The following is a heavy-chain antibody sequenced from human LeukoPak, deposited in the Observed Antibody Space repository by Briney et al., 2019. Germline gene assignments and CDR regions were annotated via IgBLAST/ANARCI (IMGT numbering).Heavy chain of an antibody. J-gene: IGHJ4*02. CDR1: GGSFSGYY. CDR2: INHSGST. Sequence: PSETLSLTCAVYGGSFSGYYWSWIRQPPGKGLEWIGEINHSGSTNYNPSLKSRVTISVDTSKNQFSLKLSSVTAADTAVYYCARIPTVTFFDYWGQGTLVTVSS. D-gene: IGHD4-17*01. V-gene: IGHV4-34*01. CDR3: ARIPTVTFFDY.